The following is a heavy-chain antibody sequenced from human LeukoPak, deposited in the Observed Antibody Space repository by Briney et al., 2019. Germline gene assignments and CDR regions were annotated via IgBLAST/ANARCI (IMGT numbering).Heavy chain of an antibody. CDR2: INPNSGGT. CDR1: GYTFTGYY. Sequence: GASVKVSCTASGYTFTGYYMQWVRQAPGQGLEWMGWINPNSGGTNHAQKFQGRVTMTRDTSISTAYMELSRLRSDDTAVYFCARDHCVSSGCYEYYYYGMDVWGRGTTVTVSS. J-gene: IGHJ6*02. CDR3: ARDHCVSSGCYEYYYYGMDV. V-gene: IGHV1-2*02. D-gene: IGHD2-2*01.